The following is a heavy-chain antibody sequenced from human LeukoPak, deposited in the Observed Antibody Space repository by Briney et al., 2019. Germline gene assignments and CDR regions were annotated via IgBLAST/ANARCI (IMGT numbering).Heavy chain of an antibody. CDR3: ARGRDVKYYDYDWGKDRYTHVFDM. J-gene: IGHJ3*02. V-gene: IGHV4-34*01. Sequence: SETLSLTCAVYVGSFTGYHWSWIRQPPGKGLEWIGDINHNRVTNYSPSLKSRVTISLDTSKNQFSLKLGSVTAADTAVYYCARGRDVKYYDYDWGKDRYTHVFDMWGRGTMVIVSS. CDR1: VGSFTGYH. D-gene: IGHD3-16*02. CDR2: INHNRVT.